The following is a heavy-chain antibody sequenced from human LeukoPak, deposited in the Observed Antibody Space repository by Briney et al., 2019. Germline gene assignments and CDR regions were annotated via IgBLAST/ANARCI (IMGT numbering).Heavy chain of an antibody. CDR1: GGSISRGSYY. J-gene: IGHJ4*02. CDR3: ARGANGSGL. V-gene: IGHV4-61*02. D-gene: IGHD6-19*01. CDR2: IYTSGST. Sequence: SQTLSLTCTVSGGSISRGSYYWSWIRQPAGKGLEWIGRIYTSGSTDYNPALRSRVTISVDTSKNQFSLKLRFVTAADTAVYYCARGANGSGLWGLGTLVTVSS.